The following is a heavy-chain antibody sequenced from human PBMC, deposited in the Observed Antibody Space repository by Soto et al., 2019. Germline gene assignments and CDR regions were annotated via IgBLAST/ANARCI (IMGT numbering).Heavy chain of an antibody. V-gene: IGHV3-23*01. CDR2: ISASGGST. Sequence: GGSLRLSCGASGFTFPNYVMNWVRQAPGKGLEWVSAISASGGSTYYADSVKGRFTVSRDNSKNTLYLQMSSLRAEDTAVYYCDKDFVGGKADLLDDWGQGTLVTVSS. J-gene: IGHJ4*02. D-gene: IGHD3-16*01. CDR1: GFTFPNYV. CDR3: DKDFVGGKADLLDD.